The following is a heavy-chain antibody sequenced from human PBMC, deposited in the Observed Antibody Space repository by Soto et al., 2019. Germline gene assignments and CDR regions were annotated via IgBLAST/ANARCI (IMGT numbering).Heavy chain of an antibody. Sequence: GGSLRLSCAVSGFSFSSYAMSWVRQAPGKGLEWVSGISGSGDSTYYADSVRGRLTISRDNGKNTLFLQMNSLRAGDTATYYCASEGGVTYYSDRSGYYPLHYWGQGTLVTVSS. D-gene: IGHD3-22*01. CDR1: GFSFSSYA. J-gene: IGHJ4*02. CDR3: ASEGGVTYYSDRSGYYPLHY. CDR2: ISGSGDST. V-gene: IGHV3-23*01.